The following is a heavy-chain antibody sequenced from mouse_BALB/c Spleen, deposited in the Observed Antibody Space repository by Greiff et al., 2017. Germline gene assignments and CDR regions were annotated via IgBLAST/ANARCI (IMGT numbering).Heavy chain of an antibody. V-gene: IGHV6-6*02. J-gene: IGHJ3*01. CDR2: IRLKSNNYAT. CDR1: GFTFSNYW. Sequence: EVQGVESGGGLVQPGGSMKLSCVASGFTFSNYWMNWVRQSPEKGLEWVAEIRLKSNNYATHYAVSVKGRFTISRDDSKSSVYLQMNNLRAEDTGIYYCTSFAYWGQGTLVTVSA. CDR3: TSFAY.